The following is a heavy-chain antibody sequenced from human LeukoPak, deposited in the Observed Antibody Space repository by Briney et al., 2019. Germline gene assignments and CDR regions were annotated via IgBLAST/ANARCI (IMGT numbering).Heavy chain of an antibody. V-gene: IGHV3-30*18. D-gene: IGHD3-22*01. CDR2: ISYDGSNK. CDR1: GFTFSSYG. Sequence: GGSLRLSCAASGFTFSSYGMHWVRQAPGKGLEWVAVISYDGSNKYYADSVKGRFTISRDNSKNTLYLQMNSLRAEDTAVYYCAKDRPPYYYDSSGYLDYWGQGTLVTVSS. CDR3: AKDRPPYYYDSSGYLDY. J-gene: IGHJ4*02.